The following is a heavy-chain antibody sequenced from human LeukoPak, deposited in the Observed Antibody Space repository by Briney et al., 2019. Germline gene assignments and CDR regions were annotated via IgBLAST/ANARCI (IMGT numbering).Heavy chain of an antibody. CDR1: GGPFSGYY. CDR2: INHSGSS. D-gene: IGHD3-10*01. Sequence: SETLSLTCAVYGGPFSGYYWSWIRQPPGKGLEWIGEINHSGSSNYNPSLMGRVTIAGDTSKNQFSLKLTSVTAADTAVYYCARGQAGLLNHWGQGTLVTVSS. CDR3: ARGQAGLLNH. J-gene: IGHJ5*02. V-gene: IGHV4-34*01.